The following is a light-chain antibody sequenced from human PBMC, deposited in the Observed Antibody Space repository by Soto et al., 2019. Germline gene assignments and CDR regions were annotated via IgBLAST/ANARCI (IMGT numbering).Light chain of an antibody. CDR1: SSDVGDYNS. J-gene: IGLJ3*02. V-gene: IGLV2-11*01. CDR3: CTYAGSYTWV. CDR2: DVS. Sequence: QSALTLPRSVSGSPGQSVTISCTGTSSDVGDYNSVSWYQQHPGKAPKLMIYDVSKRPSGVPDRFSGSRSGNTASLTISGLQAEDEADYYCCTYAGSYTWVFGGGTQLTVL.